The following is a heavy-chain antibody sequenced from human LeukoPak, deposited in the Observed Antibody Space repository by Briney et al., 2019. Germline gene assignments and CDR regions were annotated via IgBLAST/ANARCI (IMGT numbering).Heavy chain of an antibody. V-gene: IGHV1-69*13. J-gene: IGHJ4*02. CDR3: ARDHDILTGYYRRYCSGGSCSALDY. CDR2: IIPIFGTA. Sequence: SVKVSCKASGGTFSSYAISWVRQAPGQGLEWMGGIIPIFGTANYAQKFQGRVTITADESTSTAYMELSSLRSEDTAVYYCARDHDILTGYYRRYCSGGSCSALDYWGQGTLVTVSS. CDR1: GGTFSSYA. D-gene: IGHD2-15*01.